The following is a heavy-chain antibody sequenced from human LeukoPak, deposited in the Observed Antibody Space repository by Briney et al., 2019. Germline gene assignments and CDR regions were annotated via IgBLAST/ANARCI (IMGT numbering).Heavy chain of an antibody. V-gene: IGHV3-30-3*01. D-gene: IGHD5-12*01. J-gene: IGHJ4*02. CDR3: ALNSGYDYGGNY. Sequence: PGRSLRLSCAASGFTFSSYAMHWVRQAPGKGLEWVAVISYDGSNKYYADSVKGRFTISRDNSKNTLYLQMNSLRAEDTAVYYCALNSGYDYGGNYWGQGTLVTVSS. CDR1: GFTFSSYA. CDR2: ISYDGSNK.